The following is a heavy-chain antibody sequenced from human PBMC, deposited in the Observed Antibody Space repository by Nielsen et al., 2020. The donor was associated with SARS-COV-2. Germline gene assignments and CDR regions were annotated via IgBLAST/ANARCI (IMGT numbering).Heavy chain of an antibody. Sequence: GGSLRLSCAASGFIFTSHAMHWVRQAPGKGLEWVAVVSYDGRNQYYADSVRGRFTISRDNSKNTVYLQMNSLKLEDTAVYFCARETLDHTSSFVDHWGQRALVTVSS. J-gene: IGHJ5*02. CDR1: GFIFTSHA. D-gene: IGHD3-10*01. CDR3: ARETLDHTSSFVDH. V-gene: IGHV3-30*03. CDR2: VSYDGRNQ.